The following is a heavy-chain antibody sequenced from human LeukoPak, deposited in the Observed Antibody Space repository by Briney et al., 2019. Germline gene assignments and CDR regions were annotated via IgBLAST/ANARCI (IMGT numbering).Heavy chain of an antibody. J-gene: IGHJ4*02. CDR2: INTSGGNT. CDR1: GFTFSSYA. Sequence: GGSLRLSCAASGFTFSSYATHSVRQAPGKGLEWVSDINTSGGNTDYADPVKGRFTISRDNSKNALYLQMNSLRAEDTAVYYCAKGSGWYVWGQGTLVTVSS. CDR3: AKGSGWYV. D-gene: IGHD6-19*01. V-gene: IGHV3-23*01.